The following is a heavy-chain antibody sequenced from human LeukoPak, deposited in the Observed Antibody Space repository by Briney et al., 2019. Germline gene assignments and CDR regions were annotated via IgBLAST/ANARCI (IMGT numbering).Heavy chain of an antibody. CDR3: ARGLGNDGIFDY. CDR1: GYTFTNND. V-gene: IGHV1-8*01. CDR2: MDPNSGNT. D-gene: IGHD1-1*01. Sequence: ASVKVSCKASGYTFTNNDINWVRQATGQGLEWMGWMDPNSGNTGCAQKFQVRLTMTRNTSINTAYMELSNLRSEDTAVYYCARGLGNDGIFDYWGQGTLVTVSS. J-gene: IGHJ4*02.